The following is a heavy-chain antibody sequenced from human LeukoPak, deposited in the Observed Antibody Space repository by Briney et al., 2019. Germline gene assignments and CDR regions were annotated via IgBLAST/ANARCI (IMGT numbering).Heavy chain of an antibody. Sequence: PGGSLRLSCAASGFIFSGNWMSWVRQAPGKGLEWVASVKQDDSEKIYVDSVKGRFTIFRDNAEKSLYLQMSSLRVEDTAVYYCARNNLPGPYFDLWDWGPGTLVTVSS. V-gene: IGHV3-7*01. CDR1: GFIFSGNW. J-gene: IGHJ4*02. D-gene: IGHD3-3*01. CDR2: VKQDDSEK. CDR3: ARNNLPGPYFDLWD.